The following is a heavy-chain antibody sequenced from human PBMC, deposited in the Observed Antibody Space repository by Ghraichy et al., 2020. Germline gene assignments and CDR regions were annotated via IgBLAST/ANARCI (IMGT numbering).Heavy chain of an antibody. CDR2: TRNKENSYTT. V-gene: IGHV3-72*01. Sequence: GGSLRLSCAASGFTLTDHFMDWVRQAPGKGLEWVGRTRNKENSYTTIYAASVKGRFTISRDESKNSMYLQMNSLKNEDTAVYYCVRGLNSFDMWGQGTMVTVSS. CDR1: GFTLTDHF. CDR3: VRGLNSFDM. J-gene: IGHJ3*02.